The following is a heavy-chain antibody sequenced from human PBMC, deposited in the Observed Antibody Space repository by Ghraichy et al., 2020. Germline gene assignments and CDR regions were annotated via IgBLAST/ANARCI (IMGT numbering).Heavy chain of an antibody. D-gene: IGHD1-1*01. V-gene: IGHV1-8*01. Sequence: VSVKVSCKASGYTFSSYDITWVRQATGQGLEWMGWMNPNSGNTGFAPEFRGRVTMTSDTSINTAYMELSSLRSDDTAVYYCARGIRNQLFSDYWGQGTLVTVSS. CDR3: ARGIRNQLFSDY. J-gene: IGHJ4*02. CDR1: GYTFSSYD. CDR2: MNPNSGNT.